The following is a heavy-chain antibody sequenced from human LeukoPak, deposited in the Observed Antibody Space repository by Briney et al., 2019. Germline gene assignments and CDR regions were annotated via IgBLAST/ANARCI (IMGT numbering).Heavy chain of an antibody. CDR2: IKSKTDAGTT. V-gene: IGHV3-15*01. J-gene: IGHJ3*01. CDR1: GFTFSNAW. Sequence: PGGSLRLSCAASGFTFSNAWMSWVRQAPGKGLEWVGHIKSKTDAGTTDYAALVKDRFSISRDDSKNTLYLQMNSLKIEDTAVYYCTIAVVEVTVWFDPWGQGTVVTVSS. CDR3: TIAVVEVTVWFDP. D-gene: IGHD3-10*01.